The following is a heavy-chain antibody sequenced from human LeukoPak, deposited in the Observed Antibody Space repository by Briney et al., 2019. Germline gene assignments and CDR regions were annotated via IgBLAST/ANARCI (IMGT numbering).Heavy chain of an antibody. D-gene: IGHD1-26*01. Sequence: WGSLRLSCAASGFTFSTYNMNGVRQVPGKGLEWVSSITSSSTYMFYVDSVKGRFTISRDNAQNSLYLQINSLRAEDTAVYYCARDPYSGRYGDYYYYYMDVWGKGTTVTISS. CDR1: GFTFSTYN. CDR3: ARDPYSGRYGDYYYYYMDV. V-gene: IGHV3-21*01. J-gene: IGHJ6*03. CDR2: ITSSSTYM.